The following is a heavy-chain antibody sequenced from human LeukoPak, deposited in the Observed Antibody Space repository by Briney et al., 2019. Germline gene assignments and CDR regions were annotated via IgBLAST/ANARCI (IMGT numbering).Heavy chain of an antibody. D-gene: IGHD3-3*01. CDR3: ARSRVETSWSLNQD. J-gene: IGHJ4*02. V-gene: IGHV3-7*01. Sequence: PGGSLRLSCAASGFTFISYWMSWVGQAPGKGLEWVANIKQDGSEKYYVDSVKGRFAISRDKAKNSLYLQMNSLRAEDTAVYYCARSRVETSWSLNQDWGQGTLVTVSS. CDR1: GFTFISYW. CDR2: IKQDGSEK.